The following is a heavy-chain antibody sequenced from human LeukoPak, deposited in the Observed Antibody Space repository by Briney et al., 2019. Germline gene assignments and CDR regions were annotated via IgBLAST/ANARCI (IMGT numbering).Heavy chain of an antibody. CDR3: ARAVGSASRSKYYYGMDV. CDR2: INPNSGGT. J-gene: IGHJ6*02. Sequence: GASVKVSCKASGYTFTGDYMHWVRQAPGQGLEWMGWINPNSGGTNYAQKFQGRVTMTRDTSISTAYMELSRLRSDDTAVYYCARAVGSASRSKYYYGMDVWGQGTTVTVSS. V-gene: IGHV1-2*02. CDR1: GYTFTGDY. D-gene: IGHD1-26*01.